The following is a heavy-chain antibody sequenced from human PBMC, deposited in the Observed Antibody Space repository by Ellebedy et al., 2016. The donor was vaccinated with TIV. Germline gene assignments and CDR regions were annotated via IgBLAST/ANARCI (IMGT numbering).Heavy chain of an antibody. D-gene: IGHD2-2*01. V-gene: IGHV2-70*12. CDR3: AHSYCSSTTCYGFDY. CDR1: GGSISSYYW. CDR2: IDWDDDK. Sequence: TLSLTCTVSGGSISSYYWSRIRQPPGKALEWLARIDWDDDKYYSTSLKTRLTISKDTSKNQVVLTMTNMDPVDTATYYCAHSYCSSTTCYGFDYWGQGILVTVSS. J-gene: IGHJ4*02.